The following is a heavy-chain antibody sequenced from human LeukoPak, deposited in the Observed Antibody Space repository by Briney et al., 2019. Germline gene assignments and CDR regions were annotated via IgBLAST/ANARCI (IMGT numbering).Heavy chain of an antibody. CDR1: GVTFSSYW. J-gene: IGHJ5*01. CDR3: ARDHVGELDS. D-gene: IGHD3-10*01. V-gene: IGHV3-7*05. CDR2: IKQDESEK. Sequence: PGGSLRLSCAASGVTFSSYWMSWVRQAPGKGLEWVANIKQDESEKYYVDSVKGRFTISRDNAKNSLYLQMNSLRAEDTAVYYCARDHVGELDSLGQGTLVTVSS.